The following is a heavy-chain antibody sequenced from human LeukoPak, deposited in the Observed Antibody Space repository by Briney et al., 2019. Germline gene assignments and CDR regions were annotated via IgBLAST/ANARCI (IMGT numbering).Heavy chain of an antibody. Sequence: GGSLRLSCAASGFTFSIYAMPWVRQAPGKGLEWVAFISSDGRIQYYAYSVKGRFTISRDNSKNTLFLQMNGLRDEDTAVYYCAKADDPLIHFDYGGKGPLATVSS. CDR3: AKADDPLIHFDY. CDR1: GFTFSIYA. CDR2: ISSDGRIQ. V-gene: IGHV3-30*04. J-gene: IGHJ4*02.